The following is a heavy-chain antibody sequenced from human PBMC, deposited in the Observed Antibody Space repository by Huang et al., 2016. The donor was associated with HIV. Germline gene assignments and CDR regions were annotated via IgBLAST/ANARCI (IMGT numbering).Heavy chain of an antibody. V-gene: IGHV1-69*01. CDR3: AKESGSYPRGYFDY. D-gene: IGHD1-26*01. CDR2: IIPSFGTA. CDR1: GGTFSSYA. Sequence: QVQLVQSGAEVKKPGSSVKVSCKASGGTFSSYAISWVRQAPGQGLEWMGGIIPSFGTANYAQKFQGRGTITADESTSTAYMELSSLRSEDTAVYYCAKESGSYPRGYFDYWGQGTLVTVSS. J-gene: IGHJ4*02.